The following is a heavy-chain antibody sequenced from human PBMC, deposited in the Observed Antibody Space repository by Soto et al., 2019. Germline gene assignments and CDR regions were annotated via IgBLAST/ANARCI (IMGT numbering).Heavy chain of an antibody. CDR3: ARGALLLGGKWFDP. V-gene: IGHV1-8*01. CDR2: MNPNSGNT. J-gene: IGHJ5*02. D-gene: IGHD3-22*01. Sequence: QVQLVQSGAEVKKPGASVKVSCKASGYTFTSYDINWVRQATGQGLEWMGWMNPNSGNTGYAQKFQGRVTMTRNTSISTAYMEVSSLRSEDPAVYYCARGALLLGGKWFDPWGQGPLVTVSS. CDR1: GYTFTSYD.